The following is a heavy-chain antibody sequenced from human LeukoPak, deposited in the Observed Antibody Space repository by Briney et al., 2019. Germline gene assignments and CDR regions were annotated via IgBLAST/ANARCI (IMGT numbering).Heavy chain of an antibody. CDR3: ARDCDRSGYYCY. J-gene: IGHJ4*02. CDR1: GYTFSDYG. V-gene: IGHV1-18*01. CDR2: ISTSNGNT. D-gene: IGHD3-22*01. Sequence: ASVKVSCKASGYTFSDYGISWVRQAPGQGLEWMGWISTSNGNTNYAQKLQGRVAMTTDTSTSTAYMELRSLRSDDTAVYHCARDCDRSGYYCYWGQGTVVTVSS.